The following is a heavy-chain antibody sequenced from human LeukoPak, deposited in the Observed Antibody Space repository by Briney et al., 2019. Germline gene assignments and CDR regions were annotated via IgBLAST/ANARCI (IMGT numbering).Heavy chain of an antibody. CDR3: ARHVVAVGFDY. J-gene: IGHJ4*02. Sequence: GGSLRLSCAASGFTFSSYAMSWVRQAPGKGLEWVSAISGSGGSTYYADSVKGWFTISRDNAKNSLYLQMNSLRAEDTAVYYCARHVVAVGFDYWGQGTLVTVSS. V-gene: IGHV3-23*01. CDR2: ISGSGGST. D-gene: IGHD3-22*01. CDR1: GFTFSSYA.